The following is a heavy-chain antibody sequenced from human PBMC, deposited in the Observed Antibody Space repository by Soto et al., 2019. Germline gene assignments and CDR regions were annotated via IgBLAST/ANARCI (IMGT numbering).Heavy chain of an antibody. CDR3: ARGRKWLRMYYYYYYMDV. CDR2: INHSGST. V-gene: IGHV4-34*01. Sequence: LSLTCAVYGGSFSGYYWSWIRQPPGKGLEWIGEINHSGSTNYNPSLKSRVTISVDTSKNQFSLKLSSVTAADTAVYYCARGRKWLRMYYYYYYMDVWGKGTTVTVSS. D-gene: IGHD5-12*01. CDR1: GGSFSGYY. J-gene: IGHJ6*03.